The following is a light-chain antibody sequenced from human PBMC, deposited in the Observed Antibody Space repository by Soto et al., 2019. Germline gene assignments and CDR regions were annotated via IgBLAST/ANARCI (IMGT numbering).Light chain of an antibody. Sequence: DIVMTQSPLSLPVTPGEPASISCRSSQSLQHSNGYNYLDWYLQKPGQSPQILIYLASNRASGAPDRFSGSGSGTDFTLKISRVEAEDVGVYYCMQALQTPAFGQGTKVEI. V-gene: IGKV2-28*01. CDR1: QSLQHSNGYNY. CDR3: MQALQTPA. CDR2: LAS. J-gene: IGKJ1*01.